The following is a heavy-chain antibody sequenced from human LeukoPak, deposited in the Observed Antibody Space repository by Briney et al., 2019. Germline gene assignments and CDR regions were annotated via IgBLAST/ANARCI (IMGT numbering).Heavy chain of an antibody. D-gene: IGHD3-10*01. J-gene: IGHJ6*02. CDR2: ISSSSTYI. CDR1: GFTFSSYS. Sequence: GGSLRLSCAASGFTFSSYSMNWVRQAPGKGLEWVSFISSSSTYIYYADSVEGRFTISRDNAENSLYLQMNSLRAEDTAVYYCARETVTMVRGVLAYGMDVWGQGTTVTVSS. V-gene: IGHV3-21*01. CDR3: ARETVTMVRGVLAYGMDV.